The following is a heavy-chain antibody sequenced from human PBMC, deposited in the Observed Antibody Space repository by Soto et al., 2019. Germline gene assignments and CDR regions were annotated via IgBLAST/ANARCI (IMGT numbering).Heavy chain of an antibody. J-gene: IGHJ4*02. V-gene: IGHV3-11*01. CDR3: ARDWNSAWPGGHY. Sequence: QAPGKGLEWVSYISSSGSTIYYADSVKGRFTISRDNAKNSLYLQMNSLRAEDTAVYYCARDWNSAWPGGHYWGQGTLVTVSS. CDR2: ISSSGSTI. D-gene: IGHD6-19*01.